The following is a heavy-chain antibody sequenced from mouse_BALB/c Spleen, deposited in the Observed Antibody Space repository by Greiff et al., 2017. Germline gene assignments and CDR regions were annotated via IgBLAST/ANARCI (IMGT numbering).Heavy chain of an antibody. CDR2: ISYSGST. J-gene: IGHJ4*01. CDR3: ARRGGYDGAMDY. CDR1: GYSITSDYA. Sequence: DVQLQESGPGLVKPSQSLSLTCTVTGYSITSDYAWNWIRQFPGNKLEWMGYISYSGSTSYNPSLKSRISITRDTSKNQFFLQLNSVTTEDTATYYSARRGGYDGAMDYRGERASVTESS. V-gene: IGHV3-2*02. D-gene: IGHD2-2*01.